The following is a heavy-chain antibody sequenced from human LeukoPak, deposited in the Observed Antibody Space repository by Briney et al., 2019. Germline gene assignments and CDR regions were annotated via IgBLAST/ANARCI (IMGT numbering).Heavy chain of an antibody. CDR1: GGSFSGYY. Sequence: PSETLSLTCAVYGGSFSGYYWSWIRQPPGKGLEWIGEINHSGSTNYNPSLKSRVTISVDASKNQFSLKLSSVTAADTAVYYCARGQLEEFDYWGQGTLVTVSS. V-gene: IGHV4-34*01. CDR2: INHSGST. D-gene: IGHD1-1*01. J-gene: IGHJ4*02. CDR3: ARGQLEEFDY.